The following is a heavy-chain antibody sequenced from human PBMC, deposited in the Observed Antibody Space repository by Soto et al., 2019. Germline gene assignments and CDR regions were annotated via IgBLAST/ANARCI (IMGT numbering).Heavy chain of an antibody. CDR3: AREVGYYSATRRNLYFDY. D-gene: IGHD2-2*01. Sequence: SETLSLTCAVSGGSFSGYYWSWVRQPPGRGLEWIGDINHTGGSNYNPSLKSRVMISVDTAKTQFSMNVTSVTAADTAVYYCAREVGYYSATRRNLYFDYWGPGTLVTVSS. CDR1: GGSFSGYY. CDR2: INHTGGS. J-gene: IGHJ4*02. V-gene: IGHV4-34*01.